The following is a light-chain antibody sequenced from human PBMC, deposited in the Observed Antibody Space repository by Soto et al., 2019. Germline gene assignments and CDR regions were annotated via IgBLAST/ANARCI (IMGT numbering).Light chain of an antibody. J-gene: IGLJ1*01. CDR2: SNN. Sequence: QSVLPQPPSASGTPGQRFTISCSGSSSNIGSNTVNWYQQLPGTAPKLLIYSNNQRPSGVPDRFSGSKSGTSASLAISGLQSEDEADYYCAAWDDSLNGYVLGPAPKATVL. CDR3: AAWDDSLNGYV. CDR1: SSNIGSNT. V-gene: IGLV1-44*01.